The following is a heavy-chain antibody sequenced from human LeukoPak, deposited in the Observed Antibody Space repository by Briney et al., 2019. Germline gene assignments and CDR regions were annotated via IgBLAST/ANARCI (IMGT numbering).Heavy chain of an antibody. CDR3: ARRYSKYPYFHEY. CDR1: GFTFSSYE. D-gene: IGHD4-11*01. Sequence: GGSLRLSCAASGFTFSSYEMNWVRQAPGKGLEWISYITSSGSNIYYADSVKGRFTFSRDNAKNSLYLQMNSLRAEDTAVYYCARRYSKYPYFHEYWGQGTLVTVSS. J-gene: IGHJ4*02. CDR2: ITSSGSNI. V-gene: IGHV3-48*03.